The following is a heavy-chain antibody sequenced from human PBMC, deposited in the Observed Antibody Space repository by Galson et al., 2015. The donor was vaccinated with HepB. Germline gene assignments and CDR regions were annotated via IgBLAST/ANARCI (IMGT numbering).Heavy chain of an antibody. CDR3: AKGTSGWPWVATHYFDY. D-gene: IGHD6-19*01. V-gene: IGHV3-23*01. CDR1: GFIFSSYA. Sequence: LRLSCAASGFIFSSYALSWVRQAPGKGLEWVSGSSGSGGYTYYAGSVKGRFTISRDNSKNMLYLQMNGLRAEDTAVYFCAKGTSGWPWVATHYFDYWGQGTLVTVSS. CDR2: SSGSGGYT. J-gene: IGHJ4*02.